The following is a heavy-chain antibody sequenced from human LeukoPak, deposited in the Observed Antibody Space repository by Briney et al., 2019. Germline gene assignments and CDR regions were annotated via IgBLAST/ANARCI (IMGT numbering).Heavy chain of an antibody. CDR1: GFTVSTNY. CDR3: ASSITMIVGYYYGMDV. CDR2: IYSGGNT. Sequence: GGSLRLSCAASGFTVSTNYMSWVRQAPGKGLEWVSVIYSGGNTYYADSVKGRFTISRDNSKNTLYLQMNSLRAEDTAVYYCASSITMIVGYYYGMDVWGQGTTVTVSS. V-gene: IGHV3-53*01. D-gene: IGHD3-22*01. J-gene: IGHJ6*02.